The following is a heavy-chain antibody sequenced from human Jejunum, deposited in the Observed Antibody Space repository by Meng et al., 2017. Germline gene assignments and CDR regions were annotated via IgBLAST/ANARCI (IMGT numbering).Heavy chain of an antibody. D-gene: IGHD4-17*01. CDR3: ARRAHIGDPPR. V-gene: IGHV4-39*01. J-gene: IGHJ4*02. Sequence: HLQLQESVPGLVKPSETLSPPCTVSGGSISGSNYYWVWIRQPPGKGLEWIGSIYYGGTTYYSSSLKSRASISVDTSKTQFSLKLTSVTAADTAIYYCARRAHIGDPPRWGQGTLVTVSS. CDR2: IYYGGTT. CDR1: GGSISGSNYY.